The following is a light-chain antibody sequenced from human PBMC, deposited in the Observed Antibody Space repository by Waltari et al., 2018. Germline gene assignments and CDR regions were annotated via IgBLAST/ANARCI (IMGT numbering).Light chain of an antibody. CDR3: ASWDDSLNGHWV. J-gene: IGLJ3*02. CDR2: RSD. Sequence: QSVLTQPPSASGTPGQSATIPCSGSASHLGGHLVNWYQQPPGKAPKLLIYRSDLRPSGVPDRFSGSKSGTSASLAISGLQSEDEADYFCASWDDSLNGHWVFGGGTKVTVL. V-gene: IGLV1-44*01. CDR1: ASHLGGHL.